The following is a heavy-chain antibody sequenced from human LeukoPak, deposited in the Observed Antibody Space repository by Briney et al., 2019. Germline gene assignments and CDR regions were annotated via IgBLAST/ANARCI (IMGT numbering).Heavy chain of an antibody. Sequence: PGGFLRLSCAASGFTFSSYAMSWVRQAPGKGLEWVSAISGSGGSTYYADSVKGRFTISRDNSKNTLYLQMNSLRAEDTAVYYCAKDQSRGDTAMVPYYFDYWGQGTLVTVSS. CDR3: AKDQSRGDTAMVPYYFDY. CDR1: GFTFSSYA. J-gene: IGHJ4*02. V-gene: IGHV3-23*01. CDR2: ISGSGGST. D-gene: IGHD5-18*01.